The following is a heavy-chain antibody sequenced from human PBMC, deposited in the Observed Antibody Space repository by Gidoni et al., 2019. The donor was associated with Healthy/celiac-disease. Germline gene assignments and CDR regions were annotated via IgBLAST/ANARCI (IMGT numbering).Heavy chain of an antibody. CDR1: GFTFSSYW. D-gene: IGHD4-17*01. Sequence: EVQLVESGGGLVQPGGSLRLSCAASGFTFSSYWMRWVRQAPGKGLEWVANIKQDGSEKYYVDSVKGRFTISRDNAKNSLYLQMNSLRAEDTAVYYCARDYGDYSFYYYYGMDVWGQGTTVTVSS. V-gene: IGHV3-7*01. CDR2: IKQDGSEK. J-gene: IGHJ6*02. CDR3: ARDYGDYSFYYYYGMDV.